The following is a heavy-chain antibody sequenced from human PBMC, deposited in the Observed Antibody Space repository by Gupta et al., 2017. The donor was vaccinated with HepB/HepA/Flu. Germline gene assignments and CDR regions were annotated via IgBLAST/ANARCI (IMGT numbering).Heavy chain of an antibody. CDR1: GGSINNNLYY. CDR3: AAERPKFGRADYYMDG. D-gene: IGHD3-10*01. CDR2: IHSSGIT. J-gene: IGHJ6*03. V-gene: IGHV4-39*02. Sequence: PLPEPGPGLVRPSAPLSLACTLSGGSINNNLYYWGWIRQSPGKGLEWIGHIHSSGITYYNAALERRLTISMDTSKNQFSLKLTSVTAADTAIYYCAAERPKFGRADYYMDGGGNGTTVTVSS.